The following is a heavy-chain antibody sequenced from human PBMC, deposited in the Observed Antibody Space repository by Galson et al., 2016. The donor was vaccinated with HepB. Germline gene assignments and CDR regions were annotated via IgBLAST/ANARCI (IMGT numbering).Heavy chain of an antibody. CDR2: IGTAGDT. V-gene: IGHV3-13*01. Sequence: SLRLSCAASGFTFSSYDMHWVRQATGKGLEWVSAIGTAGDTYYPGSVKGRFTISRENAKNSLYLQMNTLRAEDTAVYYCARGGLGYCRGGSCSLGDYGMDVWGQGTTVTVSS. CDR1: GFTFSSYD. D-gene: IGHD2-15*01. CDR3: ARGGLGYCRGGSCSLGDYGMDV. J-gene: IGHJ6*02.